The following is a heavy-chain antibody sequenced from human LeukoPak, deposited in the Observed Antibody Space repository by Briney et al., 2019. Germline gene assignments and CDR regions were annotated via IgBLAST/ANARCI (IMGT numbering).Heavy chain of an antibody. CDR1: GYTFTSYX. V-gene: IGHV1-18*01. J-gene: IGHJ4*02. CDR2: ISAYNGNT. CDR3: ATELIVVVSTGPSDY. D-gene: IGHD3-22*01. Sequence: XGYTFTSYXXXXVRQAXGQGLXXMXWISAYNGNTNYAQKFQGRVTMTEDTSTDTAYMELSSLRSEDTAVYYCATELIVVVSTGPSDYWGQGTLVTVSS.